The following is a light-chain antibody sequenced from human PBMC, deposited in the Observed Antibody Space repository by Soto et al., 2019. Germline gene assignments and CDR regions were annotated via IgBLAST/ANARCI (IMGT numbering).Light chain of an antibody. V-gene: IGLV3-21*01. J-gene: IGLJ2*01. CDR1: NIGIKD. CDR3: QVWDTSSDHPV. CDR2: DNR. Sequence: SYELTQPPSVSVAPGQTASISCGGNNIGIKDVYWYQQQPGQAPVLVIYDNRDRPSGIPERFSGSNSGNTATLPISRVEAGDEADYYCQVWDTSSDHPVFGGGTKLTVL.